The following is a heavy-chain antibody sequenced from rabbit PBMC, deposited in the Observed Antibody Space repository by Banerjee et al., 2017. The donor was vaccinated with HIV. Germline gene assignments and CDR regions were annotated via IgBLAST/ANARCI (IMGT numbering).Heavy chain of an antibody. J-gene: IGHJ2*01. CDR3: ARDVDYDDYGAYDAFDP. V-gene: IGHV1S45*01. CDR1: GSTLSRYY. Sequence: QEQLVESGGGLVQPEGSLTLTCTASGSTLSRYYICRVRQAPGKGLEWIACINISSGNTVYASWAKGRFTISKTSSTTVTLQMTSLTAADTATYFCARDVDYDDYGAYDAFDPWGQGTLVTVS. D-gene: IGHD2-1*01. CDR2: INISSGNT.